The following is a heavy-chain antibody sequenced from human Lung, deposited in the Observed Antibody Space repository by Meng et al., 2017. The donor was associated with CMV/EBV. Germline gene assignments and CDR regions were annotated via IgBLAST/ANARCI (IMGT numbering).Heavy chain of an antibody. D-gene: IGHD2-2*01. Sequence: SETLSLXXTVSGYSISSGYYWGWVRQPPGKGLEWIGSIYHSGSTYYNPSLKSRVTISVDTSETQFSLKLSAVTAADTAVYYCVRHIIVVPARGYGVDVWGHATXVTGSS. V-gene: IGHV4-38-2*02. CDR2: IYHSGST. J-gene: IGHJ6*01. CDR1: GYSISSGYY. CDR3: VRHIIVVPARGYGVDV.